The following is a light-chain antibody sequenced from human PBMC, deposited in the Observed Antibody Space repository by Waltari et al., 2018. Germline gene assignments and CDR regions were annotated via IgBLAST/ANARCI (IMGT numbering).Light chain of an antibody. CDR2: EDS. J-gene: IGLJ2*01. CDR1: ALPKKY. CDR3: SSHSSRITLI. Sequence: SYELTQPPSVSVSPGQAARITCSGDALPKKYAYWYQQKSGPAPVLVIYEDSKRPPGIPERFSGSSSGTTATLTISGLQAEDEAHYFCSSHSSRITLIFGGGTKLTVL. V-gene: IGLV3-10*01.